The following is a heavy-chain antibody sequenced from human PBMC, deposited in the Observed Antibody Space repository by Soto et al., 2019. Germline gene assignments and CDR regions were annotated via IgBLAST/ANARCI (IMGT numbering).Heavy chain of an antibody. J-gene: IGHJ5*02. CDR2: INAGNGNT. CDR1: GYTFTSYA. Sequence: QVQLVQSGAEVKKPGASVKVSCKASGYTFTSYAMHWVRQAPGQRLEWMGWINAGNGNTKYSQKFQGRVTITRDTSASTAYMELSSLRSEDTAVYYCARGGGYCSSTSCQNWFDPWGQGTLVTVSS. CDR3: ARGGGYCSSTSCQNWFDP. D-gene: IGHD2-2*01. V-gene: IGHV1-3*01.